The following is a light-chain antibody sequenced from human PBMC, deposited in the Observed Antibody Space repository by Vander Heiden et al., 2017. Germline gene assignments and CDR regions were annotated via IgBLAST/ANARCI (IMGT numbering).Light chain of an antibody. V-gene: IGKV3-15*01. CDR1: QSIASN. CDR2: GAS. J-gene: IGKJ3*01. CDR3: QHYHNWPFT. Sequence: EIVMTQSPATLSVSPGERATLSCSASQSIASNVAWHQQKPGQAPRLLDYGASTRATGLPTRFSGSGSGAEFTLTISSLQSEDSAVYYCQHYHNWPFTFGPGTKVDIK.